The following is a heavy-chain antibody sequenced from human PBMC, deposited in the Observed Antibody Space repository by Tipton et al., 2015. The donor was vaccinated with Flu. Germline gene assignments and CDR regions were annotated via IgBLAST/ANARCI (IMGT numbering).Heavy chain of an antibody. CDR2: INPDSGGT. D-gene: IGHD6-19*01. J-gene: IGHJ4*02. Sequence: QVQLVQSGAEMKKPGASVKVSCKASGYTFIGHYIHWVRQAPGQGLEWMGWINPDSGGTNYAQRFQGRVTMTGDTSIGTAYMELSSLRSDDTAVYFCARDQDTRGWPPFDHWGQGTLITVSS. V-gene: IGHV1-2*02. CDR3: ARDQDTRGWPPFDH. CDR1: GYTFIGHY.